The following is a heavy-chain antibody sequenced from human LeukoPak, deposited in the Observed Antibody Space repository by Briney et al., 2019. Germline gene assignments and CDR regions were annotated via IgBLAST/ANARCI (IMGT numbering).Heavy chain of an antibody. Sequence: PGGSLRLSCTASGFIFSDYTFTWVRQAPGKGLEWVSSISSSSSYIYYADSVKGRFTISRDNAKNSLYLQIDSLRAEDTAVYYCARGIAQSGGYYYMDVWGKGTTVTISS. J-gene: IGHJ6*03. V-gene: IGHV3-21*01. CDR3: ARGIAQSGGYYYMDV. D-gene: IGHD1-26*01. CDR1: GFIFSDYT. CDR2: ISSSSSYI.